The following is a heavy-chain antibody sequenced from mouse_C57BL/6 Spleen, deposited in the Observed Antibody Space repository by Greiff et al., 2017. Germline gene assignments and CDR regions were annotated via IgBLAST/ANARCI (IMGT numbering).Heavy chain of an antibody. CDR2: INPSNGGT. Sequence: VQLQQPGTELVKPGASLKLSCTASGYTFTSYWMHWVKQSPGQGLEWIGTINPSNGGTNYNEKFKSKATLTVDKSSSTAYMQLSRLTSEESAVYYSENHFTTTVAARAKDYWGQGTSVTVSS. D-gene: IGHD1-1*01. J-gene: IGHJ4*01. V-gene: IGHV1-53*01. CDR1: GYTFTSYW. CDR3: ENHFTTTVAARAKDY.